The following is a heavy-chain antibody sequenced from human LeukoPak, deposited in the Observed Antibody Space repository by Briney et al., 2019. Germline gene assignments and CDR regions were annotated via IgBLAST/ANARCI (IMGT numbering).Heavy chain of an antibody. CDR2: INPNRGGT. J-gene: IGHJ4*02. CDR1: GYTFTGYY. D-gene: IGHD2-15*01. CDR3: ARNRYCSGVTCYSGPDY. Sequence: ASVKVSCKASGYTFTGYYMHWVRQAPGQGLEWMGWINPNRGGTNYAQKFQGRVTMIRDTSMSTGYRELSRLRFDDTAVYYCARNRYCSGVTCYSGPDYWGQGTLVTVSS. V-gene: IGHV1-2*02.